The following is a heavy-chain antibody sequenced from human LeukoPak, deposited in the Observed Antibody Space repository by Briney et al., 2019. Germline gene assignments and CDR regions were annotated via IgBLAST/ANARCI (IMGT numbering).Heavy chain of an antibody. V-gene: IGHV4-4*07. CDR2: IYTSGST. Sequence: SETLSLTCTVSGGSISSYYWSWIRQPAGKGLEWIGRIYTSGSTNYNPSLKSRVTMSVDTSKNQFSLKLSSVTAADTAVYYCARGYCSSTSCYDAFDIWGQGTMVTISS. D-gene: IGHD2-2*01. J-gene: IGHJ3*02. CDR1: GGSISSYY. CDR3: ARGYCSSTSCYDAFDI.